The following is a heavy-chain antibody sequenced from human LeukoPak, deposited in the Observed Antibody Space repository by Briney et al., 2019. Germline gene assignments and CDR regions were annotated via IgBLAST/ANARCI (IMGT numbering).Heavy chain of an antibody. CDR1: GFTFSNYS. V-gene: IGHV3-30*04. CDR2: ISYVGRNK. Sequence: GGSLRPSCAASGFTFSNYSMNWVRQAPGKGLEWVAVISYVGRNKYYADSVKGRFTISRDNSKNTLYLQMNSLRPEDTAVYYCARTSQTFDYWGQGTLVTVSS. CDR3: ARTSQTFDY. J-gene: IGHJ4*02.